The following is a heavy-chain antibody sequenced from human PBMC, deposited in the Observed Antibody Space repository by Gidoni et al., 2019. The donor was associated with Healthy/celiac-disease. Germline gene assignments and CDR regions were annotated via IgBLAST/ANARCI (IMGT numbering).Heavy chain of an antibody. CDR1: GFTSANYA. V-gene: IGHV3-9*02. Sequence: EVQLVESGGGLVLPGRSLTPSCAASGFTSANYAMRWVRQAPGKGLEWVSGISWSGGSIGYADSVKGRFTISRDNAKNSLYLQMNSLRAEDTAVYYCAKGGVGYYGSGSLDFWGHGTLVTVSS. D-gene: IGHD3-10*01. J-gene: IGHJ4*01. CDR3: AKGGVGYYGSGSLDF. CDR2: ISWSGGSI.